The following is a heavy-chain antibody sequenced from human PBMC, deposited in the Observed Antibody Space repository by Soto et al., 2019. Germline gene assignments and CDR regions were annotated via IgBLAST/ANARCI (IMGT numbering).Heavy chain of an antibody. CDR3: TRQYLGCFDP. V-gene: IGHV4-39*01. CDR2: IYFNGNT. J-gene: IGHJ5*02. D-gene: IGHD2-2*01. Sequence: QVQLQESGPGLVKPSETLSLTCNISGGSVSDTSYYWGWIRQSPVKGLEWIANIYFNGNTYYNLSLKRRVTLSLDTSKNQFSLKLTSVTAADAAVYYCTRQYLGCFDPCCQASLVTVSS. CDR1: GGSVSDTSYY.